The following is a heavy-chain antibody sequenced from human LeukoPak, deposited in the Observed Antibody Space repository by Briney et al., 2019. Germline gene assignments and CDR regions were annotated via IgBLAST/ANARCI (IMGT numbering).Heavy chain of an antibody. J-gene: IGHJ4*02. CDR3: ARRQVGVAARRGPSYFDY. V-gene: IGHV4-39*01. D-gene: IGHD6-6*01. Sequence: SETLSLTCTVSGGSNSSSSYYWGWIRQPPGKGLEWIGSIYYSGSTYYNPSLKSRVTISVDTSKNQFSLKLSSVTAADTAVYYCARRQVGVAARRGPSYFDYWGQGTLVTVSS. CDR2: IYYSGST. CDR1: GGSNSSSSYY.